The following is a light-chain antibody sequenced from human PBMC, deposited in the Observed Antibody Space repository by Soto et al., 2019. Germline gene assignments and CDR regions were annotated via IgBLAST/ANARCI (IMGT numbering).Light chain of an antibody. CDR3: SSFAGSNNFPYV. CDR2: EVS. CDR1: SSDVGAYNF. J-gene: IGLJ1*01. V-gene: IGLV2-14*01. Sequence: QSVLTQPASVSGSPGQSITISCTGTSSDVGAYNFVSWHQQHPGKAPKLMIYEVSNRPSGVSNRFSGSKSGNTASLTISGLKAEAEADYYCSSFAGSNNFPYVFGNGTKVTV.